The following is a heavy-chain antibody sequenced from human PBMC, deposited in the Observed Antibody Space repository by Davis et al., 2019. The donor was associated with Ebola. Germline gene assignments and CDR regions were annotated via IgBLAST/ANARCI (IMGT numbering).Heavy chain of an antibody. D-gene: IGHD2-8*01. CDR1: GFTFSSYS. V-gene: IGHV3-21*01. Sequence: GGSLRPSCPASGFTFSSYSMNWVRHAPGKGLEWVSSISSSSSYIYYADSVKGRFTISRDNAKNSLYLQMNSLRAEDTAVYYCARLGTMVYATPGDYWGQGTLVTVSS. J-gene: IGHJ4*02. CDR3: ARLGTMVYATPGDY. CDR2: ISSSSSYI.